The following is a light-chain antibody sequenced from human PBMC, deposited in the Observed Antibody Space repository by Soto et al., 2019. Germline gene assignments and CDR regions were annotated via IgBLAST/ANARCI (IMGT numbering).Light chain of an antibody. V-gene: IGLV2-14*01. CDR3: SSYTNTHTLL. J-gene: IGLJ2*01. Sequence: QSALTQPASVSGSPGQSITISCTGTSSDVGTYNYVSWYQQHPGKAPKLVIYDVSNRPSGVSNRFSGSKSGNTASLTISGLQAEDEADYYCSSYTNTHTLLFGGGTKFTVL. CDR1: SSDVGTYNY. CDR2: DVS.